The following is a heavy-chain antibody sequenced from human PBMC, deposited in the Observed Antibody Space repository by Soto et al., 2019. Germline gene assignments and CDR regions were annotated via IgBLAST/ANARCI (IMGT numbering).Heavy chain of an antibody. D-gene: IGHD3-22*01. CDR3: AREYYYDSSGCTFGY. CDR2: IYYSGST. Sequence: SETLSLTCTVSGGSISSGDYYWSWIRQPPGKGLEWIGYIYYSGSTYYNPSLKSRVTISVDTSKNQFSLKLSSVTAADTAVYYCAREYYYDSSGCTFGYWGQGTLVTVSS. J-gene: IGHJ4*02. CDR1: GGSISSGDYY. V-gene: IGHV4-30-4*01.